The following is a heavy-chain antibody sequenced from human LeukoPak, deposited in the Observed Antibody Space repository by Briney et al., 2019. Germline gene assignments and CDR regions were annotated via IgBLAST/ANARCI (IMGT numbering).Heavy chain of an antibody. V-gene: IGHV1-18*01. D-gene: IGHD6-13*01. Sequence: SVKVSCKASGYTFTSYGISWVRQAPGQGLEWMGWISAYNGNTNYAQKLQGRVTMTTDTSTSTAYMELRSLRSDDTAVYYCARDSSWYYYYYYMDVWGKGTTVTVSS. CDR3: ARDSSWYYYYYYMDV. CDR2: ISAYNGNT. J-gene: IGHJ6*03. CDR1: GYTFTSYG.